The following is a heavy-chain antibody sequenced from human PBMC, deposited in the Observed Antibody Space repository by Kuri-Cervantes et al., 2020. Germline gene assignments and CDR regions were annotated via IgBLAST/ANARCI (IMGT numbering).Heavy chain of an antibody. CDR3: ARDPYGDYPWFDP. D-gene: IGHD4-17*01. Sequence: SVKVSCKASGYTFTYRYLHWVRQAPRQALEWMGWITPFNGNTNYAQKFQDRVTITRDRSMSTVYMELSSLRSEDTAVYCCARDPYGDYPWFDPWGQGTLVTVSS. CDR2: ITPFNGNT. V-gene: IGHV1-45*03. CDR1: GYTFTYRY. J-gene: IGHJ5*02.